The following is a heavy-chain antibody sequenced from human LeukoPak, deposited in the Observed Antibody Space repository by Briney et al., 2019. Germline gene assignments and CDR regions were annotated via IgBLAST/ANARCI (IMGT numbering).Heavy chain of an antibody. Sequence: SVKVSCKASGGTLSSYAISWVRQAPGQGLEWMGGIIPIFGTANYAQKFQGRVTITADESTSTAYMELSSLRSEDTAVYYCARTWQWLVLGSDWFDPWGQGTLVTVSS. CDR3: ARTWQWLVLGSDWFDP. D-gene: IGHD6-19*01. V-gene: IGHV1-69*13. J-gene: IGHJ5*02. CDR2: IIPIFGTA. CDR1: GGTLSSYA.